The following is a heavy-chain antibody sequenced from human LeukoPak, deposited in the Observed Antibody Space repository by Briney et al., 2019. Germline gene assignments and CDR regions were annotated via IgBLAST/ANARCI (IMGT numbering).Heavy chain of an antibody. D-gene: IGHD3-9*01. CDR2: ISGSGGST. V-gene: IGHV3-23*01. J-gene: IGHJ6*02. Sequence: PGGSLRLSCAASGFTFSSYGMSWVRQAPGKGLEWVSAISGSGGSTYYADSVKCRFTISRDNSKNTLYLQMNSLRAEATAVYYCAKVYYDILTGYRVDGMDVWGQGTTVTVSS. CDR1: GFTFSSYG. CDR3: AKVYYDILTGYRVDGMDV.